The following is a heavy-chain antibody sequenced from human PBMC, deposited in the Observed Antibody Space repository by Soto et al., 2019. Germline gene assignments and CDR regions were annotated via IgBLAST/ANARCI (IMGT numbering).Heavy chain of an antibody. CDR1: GFTFSSYS. J-gene: IGHJ4*02. CDR3: ERDRDCSSTSCYVSDFDY. CDR2: ISSSSSYI. D-gene: IGHD2-2*01. V-gene: IGHV3-21*01. Sequence: EVQLVESGGGLVKPGGSLRLSCAASGFTFSSYSMNWVRQAPGKGLEWVSSISSSSSYIYYADSVKGRFTISRDNAKNSLYLQMNSLRAEDTAVYYCERDRDCSSTSCYVSDFDYWGQGTLVTVSS.